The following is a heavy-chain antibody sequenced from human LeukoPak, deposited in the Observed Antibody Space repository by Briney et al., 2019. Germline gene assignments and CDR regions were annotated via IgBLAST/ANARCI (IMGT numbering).Heavy chain of an antibody. V-gene: IGHV3-21*01. CDR3: ARVAYTYVFDF. CDR2: ISPSSTYT. CDR1: GSSFSLYG. Sequence: GGSLRLSCAASGSSFSLYGMNWVRQAPGKGLEWVASISPSSTYTFYGDAVKGRFTISRDDTTNSVHLQMNSLGPEDTAVYYCARVAYTYVFDFWGQGTLLTVSS. J-gene: IGHJ4*02. D-gene: IGHD3-16*01.